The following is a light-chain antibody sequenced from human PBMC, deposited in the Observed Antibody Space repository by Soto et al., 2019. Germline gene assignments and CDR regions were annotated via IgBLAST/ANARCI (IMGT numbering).Light chain of an antibody. CDR1: SSDVGSYNF. CDR3: CSYAGSTTWV. Sequence: QSVLTQPASVSGSPGQSITISCTGTSSDVGSYNFVSWYQQHPGKAPKLMISEVSKRPSGVSNRFSGSKSGNTASLTISGLQAEDEGDYYCCSYAGSTTWVFGGGTKVTVL. V-gene: IGLV2-23*02. CDR2: EVS. J-gene: IGLJ3*02.